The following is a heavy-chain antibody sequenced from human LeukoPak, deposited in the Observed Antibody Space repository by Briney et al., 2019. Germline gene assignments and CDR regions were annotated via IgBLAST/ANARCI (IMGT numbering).Heavy chain of an antibody. Sequence: GGSLRLSCAASGFTFSSYWMHWVRQAPGKGLEWVSSISSSSSYIYYADSVKGRFTISRDNAKNSLYLQMNSLRAEDTAVYYCATELGVVVVPAADYWGQGTLVTVSS. V-gene: IGHV3-21*01. CDR3: ATELGVVVVPAADY. CDR1: GFTFSSYW. CDR2: ISSSSSYI. J-gene: IGHJ4*02. D-gene: IGHD2-2*01.